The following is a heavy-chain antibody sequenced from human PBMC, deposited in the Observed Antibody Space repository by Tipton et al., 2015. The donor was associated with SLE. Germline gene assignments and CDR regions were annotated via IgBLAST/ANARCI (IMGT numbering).Heavy chain of an antibody. CDR1: GYTFTSYG. V-gene: IGHV1-18*01. CDR3: ARTMFGVVIAIWFDP. Sequence: QSGAEVKKPGASVKVSCKASGYTFTSYGISWVRQAPGQGLEWMGWISGNNGNTNYAERFRGRVTMTANTSSDTAYMELRSLRPDDTAIYYCARTMFGVVIAIWFDPWGQGTLISVSP. D-gene: IGHD3-3*01. CDR2: ISGNNGNT. J-gene: IGHJ5*02.